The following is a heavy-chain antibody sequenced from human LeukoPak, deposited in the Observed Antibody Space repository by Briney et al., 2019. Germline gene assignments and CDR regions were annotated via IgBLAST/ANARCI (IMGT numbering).Heavy chain of an antibody. CDR2: IYHSGST. V-gene: IGHV4-38-2*02. CDR1: GYSISSGYY. J-gene: IGHJ4*02. Sequence: SETLSLTCAVSGYSISSGYYWGWIRQPPRKGLEWIGSIYHSGSTYYNPSLKSRVTISVDTSKNQFSLKLSSVTAADTAVYYCAREGGSYFDYWGQGTLVTVSS. D-gene: IGHD3-16*01. CDR3: AREGGSYFDY.